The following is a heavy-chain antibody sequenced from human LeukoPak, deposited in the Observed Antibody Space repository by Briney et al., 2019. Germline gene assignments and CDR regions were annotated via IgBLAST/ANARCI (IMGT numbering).Heavy chain of an antibody. J-gene: IGHJ4*02. CDR2: IYPGDSDA. V-gene: IGHV5-51*01. D-gene: IGHD5-18*01. CDR3: ARLIAGVDTNFDY. Sequence: GESLKISCKGSGYSFTSYWIGWVRQMPRKGLEWIGIIYPGDSDARYSPSFQGQVTISADKSISTAYLQWSSLKASDTAMYYCARLIAGVDTNFDYWGQGTLVTVSS. CDR1: GYSFTSYW.